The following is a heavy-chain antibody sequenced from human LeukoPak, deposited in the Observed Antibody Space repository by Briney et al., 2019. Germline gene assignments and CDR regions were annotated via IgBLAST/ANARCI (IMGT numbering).Heavy chain of an antibody. V-gene: IGHV1-69*06. CDR3: ARSITGTIDAFDI. CDR2: IIPIFGTA. J-gene: IGHJ3*02. CDR1: GGTFSSYA. D-gene: IGHD1-20*01. Sequence: SVKVSCKASGGTFSSYAISWVRQAPGQGLEWMGGIIPIFGTANYAQKFQGRVTITADKSTSTAYMELSSLRSEDTAVYYCARSITGTIDAFDIWGQGTMVTVSS.